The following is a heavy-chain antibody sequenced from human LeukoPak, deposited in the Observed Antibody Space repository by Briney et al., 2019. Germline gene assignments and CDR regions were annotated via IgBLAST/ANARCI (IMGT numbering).Heavy chain of an antibody. D-gene: IGHD1-26*01. CDR3: AREWELRRYYYMDV. J-gene: IGHJ6*03. V-gene: IGHV1-18*01. Sequence: ASVKVSCKASGYTFTSYGISWVRQAPGQGLEWMGWISAYNGNTNYAQKLQGRVTMTTDTSTSTAYMELRSLRSDDTAAYYCAREWELRRYYYMDVWGKGTTVTVSS. CDR2: ISAYNGNT. CDR1: GYTFTSYG.